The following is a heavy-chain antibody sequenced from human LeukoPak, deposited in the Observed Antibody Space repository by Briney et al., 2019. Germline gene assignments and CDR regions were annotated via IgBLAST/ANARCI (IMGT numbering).Heavy chain of an antibody. CDR3: ARGRIWAVPAAMPPCFDY. Sequence: SETLSLTCTVSGGSVSSGSYYWSWIRQPPGKGLEWIGYIYYSGSTNYNPSLKSRVTISVDTSKNQFSLKLSSVTAADTAVYYCARGRIWAVPAAMPPCFDYWGQGTLVTVSS. CDR2: IYYSGST. V-gene: IGHV4-61*01. CDR1: GGSVSSGSYY. D-gene: IGHD2-2*01. J-gene: IGHJ4*02.